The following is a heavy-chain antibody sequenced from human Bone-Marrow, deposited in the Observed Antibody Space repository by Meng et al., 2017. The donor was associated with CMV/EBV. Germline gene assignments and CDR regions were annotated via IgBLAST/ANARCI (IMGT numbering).Heavy chain of an antibody. D-gene: IGHD3-3*01. V-gene: IGHV3-48*04. CDR3: ARDKGSRITIFGVVSQSFLVYYVDY. Sequence: GESLKISCAASGFTFSSYSMNWVRQAPGKGLEWVSYISSSSSTIYYADSVKGRFTISRDNAKNSLYLQMNSLRAEDTAVYYCARDKGSRITIFGVVSQSFLVYYVDYWGQGTLVTVSS. J-gene: IGHJ4*02. CDR1: GFTFSSYS. CDR2: ISSSSSTI.